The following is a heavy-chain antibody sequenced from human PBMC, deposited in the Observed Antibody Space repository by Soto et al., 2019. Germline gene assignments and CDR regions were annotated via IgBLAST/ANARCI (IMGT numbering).Heavy chain of an antibody. Sequence: GGSLRLSCAASGFTFSSYGMHWVRQAPGKGLEWVAVIWYDGSNKYYADSVKGRFTISRDNSKNTLYLQMNSLRAEDTAVYYCARVGEILTGYSPDLYYYYYGMDVWGQGTTVTVSS. D-gene: IGHD3-9*01. V-gene: IGHV3-33*01. J-gene: IGHJ6*02. CDR3: ARVGEILTGYSPDLYYYYYGMDV. CDR1: GFTFSSYG. CDR2: IWYDGSNK.